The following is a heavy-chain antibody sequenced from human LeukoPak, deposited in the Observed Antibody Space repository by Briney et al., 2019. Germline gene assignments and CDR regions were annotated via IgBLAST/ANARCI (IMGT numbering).Heavy chain of an antibody. Sequence: PGGSLCLSCAASGFTFSSYGMHWVRQAPGKGLEWVAVMWFDGTKKYYADSVKGRFTISRDNSKNTLFLQMNSLRAEDTAVYYCARDSVSGSYSSGCCYYGLDVWGQGTTVTVSS. J-gene: IGHJ6*02. CDR3: ARDSVSGSYSSGCCYYGLDV. CDR1: GFTFSSYG. D-gene: IGHD6-19*01. CDR2: MWFDGTKK. V-gene: IGHV3-33*01.